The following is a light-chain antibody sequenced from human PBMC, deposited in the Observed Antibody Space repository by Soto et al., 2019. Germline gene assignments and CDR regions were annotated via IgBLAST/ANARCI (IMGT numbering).Light chain of an antibody. CDR2: GAS. CDR3: QQYKNWPPIT. V-gene: IGKV3-15*01. J-gene: IGKJ5*01. CDR1: QSVGSD. Sequence: MTLSAAAVSVSKGERATLSCRASQSVGSDLAWYQQKPGQAPRLLIYGASTRATGIPARFSGSASGTEFTLTISGLQSEDFAVYYCQQYKNWPPITFGQGGLLEVK.